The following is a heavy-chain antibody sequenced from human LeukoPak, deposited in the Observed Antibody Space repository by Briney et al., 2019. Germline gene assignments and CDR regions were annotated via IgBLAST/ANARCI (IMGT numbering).Heavy chain of an antibody. V-gene: IGHV4-4*02. CDR2: MYHSGST. CDR3: ARKVNCSGGRCPTGAFDI. J-gene: IGHJ3*02. Sequence: SGTLSLTCAVSGGSISSDIWWSWVRQPPGKALDWIGEMYHSGSTNSNPSLKSRVTISVDKSRNQFSLKLNSVTAADAAVYYCARKVNCSGGRCPTGAFDIWGQGTMVTVSS. D-gene: IGHD2-15*01. CDR1: GGSISSDIW.